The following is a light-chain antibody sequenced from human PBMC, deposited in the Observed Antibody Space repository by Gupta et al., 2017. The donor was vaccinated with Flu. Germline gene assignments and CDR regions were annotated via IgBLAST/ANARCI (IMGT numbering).Light chain of an antibody. V-gene: IGKV2-28*01. CDR1: QSPLHSNGYNY. CDR2: LGS. CDR3: MQALQAWT. J-gene: IGKJ1*01. Sequence: VMSQSPLSLPVTPGEPASISCRSSQSPLHSNGYNYLDWYLQKPGQSPRLLIYLGSNRASGVPDRFSGSGSGTDFTLKISRVEAEDVGVYYCMQALQAWTFGQGTKVEIK.